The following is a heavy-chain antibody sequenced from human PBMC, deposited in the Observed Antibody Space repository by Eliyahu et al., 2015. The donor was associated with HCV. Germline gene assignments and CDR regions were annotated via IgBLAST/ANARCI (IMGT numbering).Heavy chain of an antibody. CDR2: IXHDGINT. CDR3: AKERLGYCSGYPCYHFDY. Sequence: QVQLVESGGGVVQPGGSLXLSCADSGFTFRSYAMHWVRQAPGKGLEWVALIXHDGINTFYANSVKGRFSISRDNSKKMVYLQMNNLREEDTAVYHCAKERLGYCSGYPCYHFDYFGRGTLVTVSS. CDR1: GFTFRSYA. D-gene: IGHD2-15*01. J-gene: IGHJ4*02. V-gene: IGHV3-30*18.